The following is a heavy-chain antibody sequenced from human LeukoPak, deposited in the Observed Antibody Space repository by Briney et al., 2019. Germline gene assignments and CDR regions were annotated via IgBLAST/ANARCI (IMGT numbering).Heavy chain of an antibody. CDR2: IIPILGIA. Sequence: SVKVSCKASGYTFTSYGISWVRQAPGQGLEWMGRIIPILGIANYAQKFQGRVTITADKSTSTAYMELSSLRSEDTAVYYCARADRTSCGDYWGQGTLVTVPS. J-gene: IGHJ4*02. V-gene: IGHV1-69*04. CDR3: ARADRTSCGDY. CDR1: GYTFTSYG. D-gene: IGHD2-2*01.